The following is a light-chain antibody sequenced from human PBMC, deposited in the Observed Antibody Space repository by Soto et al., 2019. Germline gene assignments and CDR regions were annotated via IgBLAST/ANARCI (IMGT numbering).Light chain of an antibody. Sequence: QSVLTQPPSVSAAPGQKVNISCSGSSSNIGNNYVSWYQQLPGTAPKPLIYDNNKRPSGIPDRFSGSKSGTSATLGITGLQTGDEADYYCGTWDSSLSAVVFGGGTKVTVL. CDR2: DNN. CDR1: SSNIGNNY. V-gene: IGLV1-51*01. CDR3: GTWDSSLSAVV. J-gene: IGLJ2*01.